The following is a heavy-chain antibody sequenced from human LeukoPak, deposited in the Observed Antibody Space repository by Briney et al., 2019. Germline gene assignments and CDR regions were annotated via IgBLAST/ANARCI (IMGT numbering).Heavy chain of an antibody. CDR3: ARGPSIAARYDAFDI. CDR1: GFTFSSYT. D-gene: IGHD6-6*01. Sequence: GGSLRLSCAASGFTFSSYTLNWVRQAPGKGLEWVSYISSSGNTISYADSVKGRFTISRDNAKNSLYLQVISLRAEDTAVYYCARGPSIAARYDAFDIWGQGTMVTVSS. CDR2: ISSSGNTI. V-gene: IGHV3-48*04. J-gene: IGHJ3*02.